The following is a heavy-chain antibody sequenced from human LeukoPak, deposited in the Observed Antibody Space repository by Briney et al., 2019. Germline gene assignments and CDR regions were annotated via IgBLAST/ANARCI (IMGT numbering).Heavy chain of an antibody. Sequence: ASVKVSCKASGYTFTSYGISWVRQAPGQGLEWMGWISAYNGNTNYAQKLQGRVTMTTDTSTSTAYMELRSLRSDDTAVYYCARDLPIYYDSSGYHYLYWGQGTLVTVSS. CDR3: ARDLPIYYDSSGYHYLY. D-gene: IGHD3-22*01. CDR2: ISAYNGNT. CDR1: GYTFTSYG. J-gene: IGHJ4*02. V-gene: IGHV1-18*01.